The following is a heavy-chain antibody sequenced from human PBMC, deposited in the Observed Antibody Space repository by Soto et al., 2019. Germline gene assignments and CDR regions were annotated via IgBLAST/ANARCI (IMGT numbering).Heavy chain of an antibody. CDR1: GYAFPTFG. CDR3: ARVLISMIRGVIGSYYYYGMDV. D-gene: IGHD3-10*01. Sequence: ASVKVSCKASGYAFPTFGLSWVRQAPGQGLEWMGWINAYNGKTYYAQNFQGRVTMTTDTSTSTGHMELRSLRSDDTAVYYCARVLISMIRGVIGSYYYYGMDVWGQGTTVTVSS. CDR2: INAYNGKT. J-gene: IGHJ6*02. V-gene: IGHV1-18*01.